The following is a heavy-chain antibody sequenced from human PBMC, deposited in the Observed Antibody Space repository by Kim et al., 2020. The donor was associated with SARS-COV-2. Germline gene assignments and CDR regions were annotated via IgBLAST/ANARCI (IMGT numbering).Heavy chain of an antibody. CDR3: AKYEYYFDY. CDR2: GST. V-gene: IGHV4-30-2*05. D-gene: IGHD3-16*01. Sequence: GSTYYHPTLKSRATISVSTSKTQFSLKLSTVTAADTAVYYCAKYEYYFDYWGQGTLVTVSS. J-gene: IGHJ4*02.